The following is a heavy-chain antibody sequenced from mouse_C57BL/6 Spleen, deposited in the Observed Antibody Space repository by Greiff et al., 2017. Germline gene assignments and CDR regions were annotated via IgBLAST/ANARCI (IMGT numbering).Heavy chain of an antibody. Sequence: EVKLMESGGGLVKPGGSLKLSCAASGFTFSSYAMSWVRQTPEKRLEWVATISDGGSYTYYPDNVKGRFTISRDNAKNNLYLQMSHLKSEDTAMYYCATRGVVVPYYDYDWFAYWGQGTLVTVSA. CDR2: ISDGGSYT. CDR3: ATRGVVVPYYDYDWFAY. J-gene: IGHJ3*01. D-gene: IGHD2-4*01. CDR1: GFTFSSYA. V-gene: IGHV5-4*03.